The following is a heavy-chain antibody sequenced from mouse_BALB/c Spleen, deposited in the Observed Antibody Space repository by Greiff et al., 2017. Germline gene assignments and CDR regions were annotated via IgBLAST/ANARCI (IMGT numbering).Heavy chain of an antibody. CDR2: ISSGGST. V-gene: IGHV5-6-5*01. J-gene: IGHJ2*01. CDR3: ARGGGVYDYDGFDY. D-gene: IGHD2-4*01. Sequence: EVQLVESGGGLVKPGGSLKLSCAASGFTFSSYDMSWVRQTPEKRLEWVASISSGGSTYYPDSVKGRFTISRDNARNILYLQMSSLRSEDTAMYYCARGGGVYDYDGFDYWGQGTTLTVSS. CDR1: GFTFSSYD.